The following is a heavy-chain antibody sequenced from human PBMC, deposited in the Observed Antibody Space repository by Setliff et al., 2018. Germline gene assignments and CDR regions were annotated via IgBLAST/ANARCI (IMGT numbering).Heavy chain of an antibody. CDR2: ISSTGDDI. Sequence: GGSLRLSCAASGFSLNSFRMTWIRQPPGKGLEWVSSISSTGDDIYYADPVKGRFTIPRDNAENSLYLQMNSLRTEDTAVYYCFGAGTCSYWGQGTLVTVSS. D-gene: IGHD3-10*01. J-gene: IGHJ4*02. CDR1: GFSLNSFR. V-gene: IGHV3-21*01. CDR3: FGAGTCSY.